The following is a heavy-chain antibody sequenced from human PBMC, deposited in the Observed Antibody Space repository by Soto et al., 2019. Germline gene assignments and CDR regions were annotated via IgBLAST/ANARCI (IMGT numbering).Heavy chain of an antibody. V-gene: IGHV4-34*01. J-gene: IGHJ4*02. CDR1: GGSFSGYY. D-gene: IGHD4-4*01. CDR3: ARRAGVTTVTRNLDY. Sequence: PSETLSLTCAVYGGSFSGYYWSWIRQPPGKGLEWIGEINHSGSTNYNPSLKSRVTISVDTSKNQFSLKLSSVTAADTAVYYCARRAGVTTVTRNLDYWGQGTLVTVSS. CDR2: INHSGST.